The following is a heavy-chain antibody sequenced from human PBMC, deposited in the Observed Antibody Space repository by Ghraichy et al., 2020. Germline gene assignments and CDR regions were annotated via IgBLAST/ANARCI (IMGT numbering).Heavy chain of an antibody. Sequence: LSLTCAASGLTFSSYWMHWVRQAPGKGLEWVSLIKTDGSTTNYADSVRGRFTISRDNAKNTLYLQMNSLRADDTAGYYCSTSPRADRGNYWGQGTLVTVSS. D-gene: IGHD3-10*01. CDR3: STSPRADRGNY. J-gene: IGHJ4*02. CDR2: IKTDGSTT. CDR1: GLTFSSYW. V-gene: IGHV3-74*01.